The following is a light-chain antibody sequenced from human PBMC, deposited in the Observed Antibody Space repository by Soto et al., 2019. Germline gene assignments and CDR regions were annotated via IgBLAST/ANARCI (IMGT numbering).Light chain of an antibody. J-gene: IGKJ1*01. CDR1: QSISSN. CDR3: LQYNKWPLT. CDR2: AVS. V-gene: IGKV3-15*01. Sequence: EIMMTQSPGTLSASPRERATLSCRASQSISSNLAWYQQKPGQAPRLLIYAVSTRATGIPARFSGSGSGTEFTLSISSLQSEDFAVYYCLQYNKWPLTFGQGTKVEIK.